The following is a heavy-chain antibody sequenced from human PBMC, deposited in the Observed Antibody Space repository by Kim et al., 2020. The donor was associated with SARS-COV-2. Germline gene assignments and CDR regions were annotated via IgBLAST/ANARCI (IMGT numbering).Heavy chain of an antibody. CDR3: ARSWDV. Sequence: NPNGGGKNYAQKFQGRVTMTRDTSISTAYMVLSRLRSDDTAVYYCARSWDVWGQGTTVTVSS. V-gene: IGHV1-2*02. J-gene: IGHJ6*02. CDR2: NPNGGGK.